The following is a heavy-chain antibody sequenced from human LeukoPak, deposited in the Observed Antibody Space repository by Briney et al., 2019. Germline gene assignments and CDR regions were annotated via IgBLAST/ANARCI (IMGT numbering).Heavy chain of an antibody. CDR2: FDPEDGET. CDR3: ATAPAYSSSWLNDAFDI. CDR1: GYTLTELS. D-gene: IGHD6-13*01. Sequence: ASVKVSCKVSGYTLTELSTHWVRQAPGKGLEWMGGFDPEDGETIYAQKFQGRVTMTEDTSTDTAYMELSSLRSEDTAVYYCATAPAYSSSWLNDAFDIWGQGTMVTVSS. V-gene: IGHV1-24*01. J-gene: IGHJ3*02.